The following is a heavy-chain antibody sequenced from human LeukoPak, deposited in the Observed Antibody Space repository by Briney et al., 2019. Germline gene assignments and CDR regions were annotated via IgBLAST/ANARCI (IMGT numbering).Heavy chain of an antibody. CDR2: IYYSGST. CDR1: GGSISSGDYY. CDR3: ARGPYCSSTSCANWFDP. J-gene: IGHJ5*02. Sequence: PSETLSLTCTVSGGSISSGDYYWSWIRQPPGKGLEWIGYIYYSGSTYYNPSLKSRVTISVDTSKNQFSLKLSSVTAADTAVYYCARGPYCSSTSCANWFDPWGQGTLVTVSS. V-gene: IGHV4-30-4*08. D-gene: IGHD2-2*01.